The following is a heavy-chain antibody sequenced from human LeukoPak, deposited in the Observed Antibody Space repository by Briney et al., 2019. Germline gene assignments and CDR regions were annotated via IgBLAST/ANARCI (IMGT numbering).Heavy chain of an antibody. V-gene: IGHV3-48*03. D-gene: IGHD1-1*01. CDR1: GFTFSSYE. Sequence: GGSLRFSCAASGFTFSSYEMNRVRQAPGKGLEWVSYISSSGSTIYYADSVKGRFTISRDNAKNSLYLQMNSLRAEDTAVYYCARENPRPYRAFDIWGQGTMVTVSS. CDR2: ISSSGSTI. CDR3: ARENPRPYRAFDI. J-gene: IGHJ3*02.